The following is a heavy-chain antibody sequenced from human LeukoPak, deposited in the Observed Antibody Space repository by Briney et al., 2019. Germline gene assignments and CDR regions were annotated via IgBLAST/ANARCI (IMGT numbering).Heavy chain of an antibody. CDR3: ATGRAPNIAAAGLGY. CDR1: GGSFSGYY. Sequence: KPSETLSLTCAVDGGSFSGYYWSWIRQPPGKGLEWIGEINHSGSTNYNPSLKSRVTISVDTSKNQFSLKLSSVTAADTAMYYCATGRAPNIAAAGLGYWGQGTLVTVSS. D-gene: IGHD6-13*01. CDR2: INHSGST. V-gene: IGHV4-34*01. J-gene: IGHJ4*02.